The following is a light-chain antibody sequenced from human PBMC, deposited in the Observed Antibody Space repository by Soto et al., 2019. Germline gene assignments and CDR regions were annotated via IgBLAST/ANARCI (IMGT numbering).Light chain of an antibody. CDR2: DVT. V-gene: IGLV2-14*03. J-gene: IGLJ2*01. CDR1: SSDIGAYNY. CDR3: SSYTGSSVV. Sequence: QSALTQPASVSGSPRQSITISCTATSSDIGAYNYVSWYQQHPGKAPKLMIYDVTSRPSGVSNRFSGSKSGNTASLTISGLQAEDAADYYCSSYTGSSVVFGGGTKVTVL.